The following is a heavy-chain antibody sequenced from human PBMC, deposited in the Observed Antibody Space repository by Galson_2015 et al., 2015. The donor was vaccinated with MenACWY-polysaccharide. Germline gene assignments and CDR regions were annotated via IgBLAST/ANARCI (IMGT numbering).Heavy chain of an antibody. J-gene: IGHJ5*02. Sequence: SEPLSLTCPVSVGSISSSYCSWLRQPAGEGLEWIGRIYTSGSTNYNPSLKTRVTMSVDTSKNQFSLKLSSLTAEDTAVYYCARVLGMAWGQGTLVTVSS. CDR2: IYTSGST. D-gene: IGHD3-16*01. CDR3: ARVLGMA. CDR1: VGSISSSY. V-gene: IGHV4-4*07.